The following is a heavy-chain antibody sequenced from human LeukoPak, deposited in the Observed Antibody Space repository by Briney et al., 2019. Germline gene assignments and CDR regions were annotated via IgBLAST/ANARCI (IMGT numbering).Heavy chain of an antibody. J-gene: IGHJ6*04. Sequence: SETLSLTCAVYGGSFSGYYWSWIRQPPGKGLEWIGEINHSGSTNYNPSLKSRVTISVDTSKNQFSLKLSSVTAADTAVYYCASYCSGGSCYSYGYYGMDVWGKGTRSPSPQ. CDR3: ASYCSGGSCYSYGYYGMDV. V-gene: IGHV4-34*01. CDR1: GGSFSGYY. D-gene: IGHD2-15*01. CDR2: INHSGST.